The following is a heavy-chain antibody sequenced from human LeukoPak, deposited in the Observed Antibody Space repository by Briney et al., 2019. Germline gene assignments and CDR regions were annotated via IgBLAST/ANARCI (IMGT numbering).Heavy chain of an antibody. D-gene: IGHD1-1*01. J-gene: IGHJ5*02. CDR2: IIPIFGTA. CDR1: GGTFSSYA. CDR3: ARPNPPPRDRNDVGWFDP. Sequence: SVKVSCKASGGTFSSYAISWVRQAPGQGLEWMGGIIPIFGTANYAQKFQGRVTITADESTSTAYMELSSLRSEDTAVYYCARPNPPPRDRNDVGWFDPWGQGTLVTVSS. V-gene: IGHV1-69*13.